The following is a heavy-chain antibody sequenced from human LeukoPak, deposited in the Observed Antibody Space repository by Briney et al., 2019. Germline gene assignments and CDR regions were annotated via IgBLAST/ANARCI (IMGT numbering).Heavy chain of an antibody. J-gene: IGHJ6*03. CDR1: GGTFSSYA. Sequence: GASVKVSCKASGGTFSSYAISWVRQAPGQGLEWMGGIIPIFGTANYAQKFQGRVTITADESTSTAYMELSSLRSEDTAVYYCARDSFVDTAMVRDYYYYMDVWGKGTTVTISS. D-gene: IGHD5-18*01. CDR2: IIPIFGTA. V-gene: IGHV1-69*13. CDR3: ARDSFVDTAMVRDYYYYMDV.